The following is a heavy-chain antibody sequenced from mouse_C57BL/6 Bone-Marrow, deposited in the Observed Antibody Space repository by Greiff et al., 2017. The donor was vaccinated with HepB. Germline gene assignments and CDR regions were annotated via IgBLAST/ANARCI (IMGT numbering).Heavy chain of an antibody. D-gene: IGHD2-1*01. CDR1: GFNIKDYY. J-gene: IGHJ3*01. Sequence: EVQRVKSGAELVKPGASVKLSCTASGFNIKDYYMHWVKQRTEQGLEWIGRIDPEDGETKYAPKFQGKATITADTSSNTAYLQLSSLTSEDTAVYYCARFGGNYEGAYWGQGTLVTVSA. CDR2: IDPEDGET. CDR3: ARFGGNYEGAY. V-gene: IGHV14-2*01.